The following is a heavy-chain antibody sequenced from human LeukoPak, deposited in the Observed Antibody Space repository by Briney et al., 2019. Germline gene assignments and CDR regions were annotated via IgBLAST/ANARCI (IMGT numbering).Heavy chain of an antibody. CDR1: GFSFGSYG. CDR3: ARDSGTWFYLQD. D-gene: IGHD2/OR15-2a*01. J-gene: IGHJ1*01. V-gene: IGHV3-33*01. CDR2: IRYGGSHQ. Sequence: PGRSLRLSCAASGFSFGSYGMHWVRQAPGKGLEWVAFIRYGGSHQFYADSVRGRFTISRDNPKNTLYLQMNSLRGEETAVYFCARDSGTWFYLQDWGQGTLVTVSS.